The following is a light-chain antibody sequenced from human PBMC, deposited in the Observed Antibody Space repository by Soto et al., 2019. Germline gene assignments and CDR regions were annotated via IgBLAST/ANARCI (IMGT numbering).Light chain of an antibody. CDR2: DAS. Sequence: EIVLTQSPATLSLSPGEGATLSCRASQNIDNYLAWYQQKPGQSPRLLIYDASNRATGIPARFSGSGSGTDFTLTISSLEPEDFAVYYCQQRSKWLFGGGTRVEIK. J-gene: IGKJ4*01. V-gene: IGKV3-11*01. CDR1: QNIDNY. CDR3: QQRSKWL.